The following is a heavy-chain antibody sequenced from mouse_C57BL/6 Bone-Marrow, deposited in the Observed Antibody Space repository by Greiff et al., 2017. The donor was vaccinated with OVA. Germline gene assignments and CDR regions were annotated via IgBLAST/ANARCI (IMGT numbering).Heavy chain of an antibody. CDR2: IYPGSGST. CDR1: GYTFTSYW. Sequence: VQLQQPGAELVKPGASVKMSCKASGYTFTSYWITWVKQRPGQGLEWIGDIYPGSGSTNYNEKFKSKATLTVDTSSSTAYMQLSSLTSEDSAVYYCARSHYDYDGFAYWGQGTLVTVSA. CDR3: ARSHYDYDGFAY. J-gene: IGHJ3*01. D-gene: IGHD2-4*01. V-gene: IGHV1-55*01.